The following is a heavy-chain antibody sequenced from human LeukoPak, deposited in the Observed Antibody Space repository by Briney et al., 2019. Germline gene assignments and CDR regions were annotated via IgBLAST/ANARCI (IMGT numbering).Heavy chain of an antibody. V-gene: IGHV3-49*04. J-gene: IGHJ4*02. CDR3: TRDQTPYY. CDR2: IASETYGGTA. Sequence: PGRSLRLSCAASGFTFNSYSMHWVRQAPGKGLEWVGFIASETYGGTAEYAASVKGRFTISRDDSKSIAYLQMNSLKTEDTAVYYCTRDQTPYYWGQGTLVTVSS. CDR1: GFTFNSYS.